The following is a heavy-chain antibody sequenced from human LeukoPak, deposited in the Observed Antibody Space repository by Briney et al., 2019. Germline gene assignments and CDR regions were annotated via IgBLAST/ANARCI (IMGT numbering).Heavy chain of an antibody. J-gene: IGHJ4*02. CDR1: VFTFSSYQ. CDR2: ISSSGNTI. V-gene: IGHV3-48*03. Sequence: GGSLRLSCAAPVFTFSSYQMNWVRQAPGKGLEWVSYISSSGNTIYYADSVKGRFTIPRDNAKNSLYLQMNSLRAEDTAVYYCSLYCSSTSCSDYWGQGTLVTVSS. CDR3: SLYCSSTSCSDY. D-gene: IGHD2-2*01.